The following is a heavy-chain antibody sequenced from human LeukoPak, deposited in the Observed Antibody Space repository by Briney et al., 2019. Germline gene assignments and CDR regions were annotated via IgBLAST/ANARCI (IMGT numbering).Heavy chain of an antibody. J-gene: IGHJ1*01. V-gene: IGHV3-30*02. CDR3: ARGGKIAVVGTRSPQYFHH. CDR1: GFTFSSYG. CDR2: IRYDGSNK. Sequence: GGSLRLSCAASGFTFSSYGMHWVRQAPGKGLEWVAFIRYDGSNKYYADSVKGRFTISRDNSKNTLYLQMNSLRAEDTAVYYCARGGKIAVVGTRSPQYFHHWGQGTLVTVSS. D-gene: IGHD6-19*01.